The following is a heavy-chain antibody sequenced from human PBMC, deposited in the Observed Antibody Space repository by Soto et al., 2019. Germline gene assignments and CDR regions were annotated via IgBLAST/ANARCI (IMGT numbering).Heavy chain of an antibody. J-gene: IGHJ4*02. CDR2: IKTTREGGTT. Sequence: QLVESGGGLVKPGGSLRLSCVASGFPFFNGWMSWVRQAPGKGLEWIGRIKTTREGGTTDYAAPVKGRFTISRDDSKNMLYLQMNGLKTEDTAVYYWTSHEGEWGQGTLVTDSS. D-gene: IGHD3-10*01. V-gene: IGHV3-15*05. CDR1: GFPFFNGW. CDR3: TSHEGE.